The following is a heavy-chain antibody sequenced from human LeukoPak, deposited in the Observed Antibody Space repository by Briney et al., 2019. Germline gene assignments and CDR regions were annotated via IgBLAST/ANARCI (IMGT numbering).Heavy chain of an antibody. D-gene: IGHD2-2*01. Sequence: PSETLSLTCSVSGDSIRTNNYFWGWIRQPPGMGLEWIGSISYNGITYYNPSLKSRASVSVDTSKNQFSLNLNSVTAADTAIYYCARRTSHTWDMGNWFDPWGQGTLVTVSS. J-gene: IGHJ5*02. CDR3: ARRTSHTWDMGNWFDP. CDR2: ISYNGIT. CDR1: GDSIRTNNYF. V-gene: IGHV4-39*01.